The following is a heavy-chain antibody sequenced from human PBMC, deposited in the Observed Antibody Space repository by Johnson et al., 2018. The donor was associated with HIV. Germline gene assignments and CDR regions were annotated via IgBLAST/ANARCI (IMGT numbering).Heavy chain of an antibody. CDR3: ARERVITMIVVDDGAFDI. Sequence: QVQLVESGGGVVQPGRSLRLSCAASGFTFSDYYMSWIRQAPGKGLEWVSYISSSGSTIYYADSVKGRFTISRDNAKNSLYLQMNSLRAEDTAVYYCARERVITMIVVDDGAFDIWGQGTMVTVSS. V-gene: IGHV3-11*04. CDR2: ISSSGSTI. D-gene: IGHD3-22*01. CDR1: GFTFSDYY. J-gene: IGHJ3*02.